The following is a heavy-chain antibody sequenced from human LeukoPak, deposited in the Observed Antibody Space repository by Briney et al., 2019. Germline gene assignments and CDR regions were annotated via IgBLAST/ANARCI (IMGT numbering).Heavy chain of an antibody. CDR3: ARLKGGLVKLRECYFDY. J-gene: IGHJ4*02. D-gene: IGHD4-17*01. CDR2: MYPDDSDT. Sequence: GESLKISCKASGYSFSTYWIAWVRQMPGEGLELMGIMYPDDSDTRYSPSFQGQVTISADKSINTAYLQWNSLKASDTAMYYCARLKGGLVKLRECYFDYWGQGTPVTV. V-gene: IGHV5-51*01. CDR1: GYSFSTYW.